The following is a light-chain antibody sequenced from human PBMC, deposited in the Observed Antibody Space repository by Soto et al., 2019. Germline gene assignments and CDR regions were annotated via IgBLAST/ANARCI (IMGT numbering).Light chain of an antibody. CDR3: MQGTHSRT. V-gene: IGKV2-30*01. CDR2: KVS. CDR1: DSLVFSHGNTY. Sequence: DVVMTRSPLSLSVTLGQPASISCRSSDSLVFSHGNTYLNWFHHRPGQSPRRLIYKVSTRYSGVPDRFSGNGSATDFTLKISRVEAEDVGVYYCMQGTHSRTFGQGTRWIS. J-gene: IGKJ1*01.